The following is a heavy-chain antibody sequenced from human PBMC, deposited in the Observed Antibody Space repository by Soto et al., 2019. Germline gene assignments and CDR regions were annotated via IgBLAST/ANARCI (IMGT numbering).Heavy chain of an antibody. CDR2: IYPGDSDT. CDR3: ARHDGVVPAAMLGHYYYGTDV. J-gene: IGHJ6*04. CDR1: GYSFTSYW. V-gene: IGHV5-51*01. Sequence: VESLKISCKGSGYSFTSYWIGWVRQIPGKGLEWMGIIYPGDSDTRYSPSFQGQVTISADKSISTAYLQWSSLKASDTAMYYCARHDGVVPAAMLGHYYYGTDVWGKGNTVTVSS. D-gene: IGHD2-2*01.